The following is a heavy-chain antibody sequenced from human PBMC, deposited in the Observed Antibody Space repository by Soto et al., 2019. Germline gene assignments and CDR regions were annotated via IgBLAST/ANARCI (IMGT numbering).Heavy chain of an antibody. CDR2: ISGSGGST. J-gene: IGHJ4*02. D-gene: IGHD5-18*01. CDR3: ASVSGFSDIWSLDY. CDR1: GFTFSSYA. Sequence: PGGSLRLSCAASGFTFSSYAMSWVRQAPGKGLEWVSAISGSGGSTYYADSVKGRFTISRDNSKNTLYLQMNSLRAEDTAVYYCASVSGFSDIWSLDYWGQGTLVTVSS. V-gene: IGHV3-23*01.